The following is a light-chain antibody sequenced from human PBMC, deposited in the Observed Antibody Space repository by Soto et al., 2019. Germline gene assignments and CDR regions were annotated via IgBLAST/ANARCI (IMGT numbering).Light chain of an antibody. J-gene: IGKJ1*01. V-gene: IGKV3-15*01. CDR2: SAS. Sequence: EIVMTQSPATLSVSPGGRATLSCRASQSISDTLAWYQQKPGQAPRLLIYSASRRATGFPGRFSGSGSGTDFTLTISSLQSEDLAVYYCQQYNNGPWTFGQGTKVEIK. CDR1: QSISDT. CDR3: QQYNNGPWT.